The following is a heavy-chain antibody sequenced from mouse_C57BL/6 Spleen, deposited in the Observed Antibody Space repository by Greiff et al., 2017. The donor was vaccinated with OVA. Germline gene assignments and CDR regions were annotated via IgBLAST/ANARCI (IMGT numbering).Heavy chain of an antibody. CDR3: AKNGYDGYFDV. D-gene: IGHD2-2*01. Sequence: VKLQESGPGLVQPSQSLSITCTVSGFSLTSYGVHWVRQPPGKGLEWLGVIWSGGSTDYNAAFISRLSISKDNSKRQVFFKMNSLQADDTAIYYGAKNGYDGYFDVWGTGTTVTVSS. V-gene: IGHV2-4*01. CDR2: IWSGGST. J-gene: IGHJ1*03. CDR1: GFSLTSYG.